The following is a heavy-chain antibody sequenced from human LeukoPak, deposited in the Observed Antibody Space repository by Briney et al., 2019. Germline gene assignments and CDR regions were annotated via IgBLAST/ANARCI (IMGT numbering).Heavy chain of an antibody. V-gene: IGHV4-59*01. Sequence: SETLSLTCTVSGGSISTYYWSWIRQPPGKGLEWIGYIYYSGSTNYNPSLKSRVTISVDTSKNQFSLKLGSVTAADTAVYYCAREAVTTFDYYYYMDVWGDGTTVTVPS. CDR2: IYYSGST. J-gene: IGHJ6*03. CDR3: AREAVTTFDYYYYMDV. D-gene: IGHD5-18*01. CDR1: GGSISTYY.